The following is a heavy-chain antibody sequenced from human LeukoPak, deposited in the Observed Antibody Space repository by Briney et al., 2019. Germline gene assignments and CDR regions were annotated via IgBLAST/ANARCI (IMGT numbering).Heavy chain of an antibody. V-gene: IGHV3-7*01. CDR2: INQDGSEK. CDR1: GFTFGTYW. J-gene: IGHJ4*02. CDR3: ARAESLWSGESKLDY. D-gene: IGHD3-10*01. Sequence: GGSLRLSCAASGFTFGTYWMNWVRRAPGKGLEWVANINQDGSEKYYVDSVKGRFTISRDNAKNSLYLQMNSLRAEDTAVYYCARAESLWSGESKLDYWGQGTLVTVSS.